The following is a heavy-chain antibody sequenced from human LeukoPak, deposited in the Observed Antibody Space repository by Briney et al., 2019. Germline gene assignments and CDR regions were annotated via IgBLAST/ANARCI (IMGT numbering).Heavy chain of an antibody. CDR1: GYTFTSYY. Sequence: ASVKVSCKASGYTFTSYYMHWVRQAPGQGLEWMGIINPSGGSTSYAQKFQGRVTMTRDTSTSTVYMELSSLRPEDTAVYYCARDAYYDFWSGTTGVWGQGTTVTVSS. CDR2: INPSGGST. D-gene: IGHD3-3*01. J-gene: IGHJ6*02. CDR3: ARDAYYDFWSGTTGV. V-gene: IGHV1-46*01.